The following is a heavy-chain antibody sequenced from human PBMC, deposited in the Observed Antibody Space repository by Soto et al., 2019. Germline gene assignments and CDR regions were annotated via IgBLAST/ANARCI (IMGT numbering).Heavy chain of an antibody. V-gene: IGHV4-59*11. Sequence: PSATLSLTCTVSDGSISNLSWNCLRQPPGKGLEWIVYIPSSGNTNYNPSLKSRVSISVDTSKNQFSLNLTYVTAADTAVYYCARAPMVLTRSYFDSWGQGTPVTVS. CDR2: IPSSGNT. D-gene: IGHD3-22*01. CDR1: DGSISNLS. CDR3: ARAPMVLTRSYFDS. J-gene: IGHJ4*02.